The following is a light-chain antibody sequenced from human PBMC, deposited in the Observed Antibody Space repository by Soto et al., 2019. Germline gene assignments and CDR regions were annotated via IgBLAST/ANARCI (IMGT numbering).Light chain of an antibody. CDR2: GAS. V-gene: IGKV3-20*01. Sequence: EIVLTQSPGTLSLSPGERATLSCRASQSVSNNYLAWYQQKPGQAPRLLIYGASSRATGIPDRFSGSGSGTDFTLTTSRLEPEDFAVYYCQQYGSSPRTFDQGTKVEIK. CDR1: QSVSNNY. CDR3: QQYGSSPRT. J-gene: IGKJ1*01.